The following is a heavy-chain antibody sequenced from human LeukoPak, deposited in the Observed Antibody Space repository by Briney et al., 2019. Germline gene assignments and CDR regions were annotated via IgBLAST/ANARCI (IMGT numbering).Heavy chain of an antibody. Sequence: ASVKVSCKASGYTFSAYYIHWVRQAPGQGLEWMGWINPNSGGTNYAQKFQGRVTMTRDTSISTAYMELSRLRSDDTAVYYCARDSGSYSSSWSTKNWFDPWGQGTLVTVSS. V-gene: IGHV1-2*02. CDR2: INPNSGGT. J-gene: IGHJ5*01. D-gene: IGHD6-13*01. CDR3: ARDSGSYSSSWSTKNWFDP. CDR1: GYTFSAYY.